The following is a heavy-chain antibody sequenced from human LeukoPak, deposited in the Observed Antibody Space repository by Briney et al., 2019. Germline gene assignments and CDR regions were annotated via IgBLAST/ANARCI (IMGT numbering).Heavy chain of an antibody. D-gene: IGHD1-20*01. CDR1: GYTFTGYY. CDR2: INPHSGGT. Sequence: ASVKVSCKASGYTFTGYYMHWVRQAPGQGVEWMGRINPHSGGTKYAQKFQGRVTMTRDTSISTAYMELSRLRPDDTAVYYCARALEGGGITGTYFDAFDIWGQGTMVTVSS. J-gene: IGHJ3*02. V-gene: IGHV1-2*06. CDR3: ARALEGGGITGTYFDAFDI.